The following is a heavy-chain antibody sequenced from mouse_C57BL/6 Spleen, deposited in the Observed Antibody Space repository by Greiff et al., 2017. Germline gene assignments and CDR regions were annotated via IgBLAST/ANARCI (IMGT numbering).Heavy chain of an antibody. CDR3: ARGGYGNLYYYAMDY. Sequence: QVQLQQPGTELVKPGASVKLSCKASGYTFTSYWMHWVKQRPGQGLEWIGNINPSNGGTNYNEKFKSKATLTVDKSSSTAYMQLSSLTSEGSAVYYCARGGYGNLYYYAMDYWGQGTSVTVSS. CDR2: INPSNGGT. CDR1: GYTFTSYW. D-gene: IGHD2-1*01. J-gene: IGHJ4*01. V-gene: IGHV1-53*01.